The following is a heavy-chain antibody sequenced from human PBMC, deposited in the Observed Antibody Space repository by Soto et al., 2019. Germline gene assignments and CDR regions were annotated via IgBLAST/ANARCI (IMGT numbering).Heavy chain of an antibody. CDR1: GFAFSSYG. Sequence: QVQVVESGGGVVQPGRSLRLSCAASGFAFSSYGMHWVRKAPGKGLEWVAVISKDGNVKYYAESVKGRFTTSRDNSKKTLYLRMNSLGAEDTADYYCTGEVASGYWGQGTLVTVSS. J-gene: IGHJ4*02. D-gene: IGHD2-8*02. CDR3: TGEVASGY. V-gene: IGHV3-30*03. CDR2: ISKDGNVK.